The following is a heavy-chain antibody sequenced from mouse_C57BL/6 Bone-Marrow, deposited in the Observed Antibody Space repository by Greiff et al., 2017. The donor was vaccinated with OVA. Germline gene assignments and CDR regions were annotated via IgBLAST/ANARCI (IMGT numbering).Heavy chain of an antibody. Sequence: VQLQQSGAELVRPGASVKLSCTASGFNIKDDYMHWVKQRPEQGLEWIGWIDPENGDTEYASKFQGKATITADTSSNTAYLQLSSLTSEDTAVYYCTTLTTVVAEAYWGQGTLVTVSA. D-gene: IGHD1-1*01. CDR2: IDPENGDT. V-gene: IGHV14-4*01. CDR3: TTLTTVVAEAY. J-gene: IGHJ3*01. CDR1: GFNIKDDY.